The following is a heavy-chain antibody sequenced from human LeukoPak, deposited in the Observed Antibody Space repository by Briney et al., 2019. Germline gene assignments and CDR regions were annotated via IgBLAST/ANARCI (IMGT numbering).Heavy chain of an antibody. V-gene: IGHV4-61*01. CDR1: GGSVSSGSYY. Sequence: SETLFLTCTVSGGSVSSGSYYWSWIRQPPGKGLEWIGYIYYSGSNNYNPSLKRRVTISVDSNKNQFSLKLSSVTAADVAVYNWARTIGYDYSFNYWGQGSLVPVSS. D-gene: IGHD5-12*01. J-gene: IGHJ4*02. CDR3: ARTIGYDYSFNY. CDR2: IYYSGSN.